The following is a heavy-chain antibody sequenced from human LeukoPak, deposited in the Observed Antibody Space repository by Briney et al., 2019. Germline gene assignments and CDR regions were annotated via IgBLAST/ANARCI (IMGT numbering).Heavy chain of an antibody. J-gene: IGHJ3*02. CDR3: ARVLVGGAFDI. CDR1: GFTFSPYW. Sequence: PGGSLRLSCAVSGFTFSPYWMHGVGQAPGKGLVWVSLINSDGSSTSYADSVRGRFTISRDNAKNTLYLQMNSLRAEDTAGYYCARVLVGGAFDIWGQGTRVTVSS. CDR2: INSDGSST. D-gene: IGHD3-10*01. V-gene: IGHV3-74*01.